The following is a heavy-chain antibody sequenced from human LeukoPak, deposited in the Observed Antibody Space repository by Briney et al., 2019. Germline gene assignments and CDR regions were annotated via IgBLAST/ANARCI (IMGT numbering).Heavy chain of an antibody. CDR3: AKGYIQLWWFDY. V-gene: IGHV3-23*01. CDR1: GFTFSTYA. D-gene: IGHD2-21*01. CDR2: ISGSGDGA. Sequence: GGSLRPSCAASGFTFSTYAMSWVRQAPGKGLQWVSLISGSGDGAHYADSVKGRFTVSRDNSKNTVYLQMTNLRAEDTAVYYCAKGYIQLWWFDYWGQGTLVTVSS. J-gene: IGHJ4*02.